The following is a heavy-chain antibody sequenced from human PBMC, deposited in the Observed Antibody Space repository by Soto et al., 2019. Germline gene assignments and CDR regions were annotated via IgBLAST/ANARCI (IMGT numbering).Heavy chain of an antibody. J-gene: IGHJ5*02. D-gene: IGHD3-22*01. CDR2: ISAYNGNT. CDR1: GYTFTSYG. CDR3: ARERNSSGYYCCWFDP. V-gene: IGHV1-18*04. Sequence: ASVKVSCKASGYTFTSYGISWVRQAPGQGLEWMGWISAYNGNTNYAQKLQGRVTMTTDTSTSTAYMELRSLRSDDTAVYYCARERNSSGYYCCWFDPWGQGTLVTVSS.